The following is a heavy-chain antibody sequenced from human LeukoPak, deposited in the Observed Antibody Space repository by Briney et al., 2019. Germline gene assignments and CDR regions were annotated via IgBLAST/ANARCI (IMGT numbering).Heavy chain of an antibody. J-gene: IGHJ4*02. CDR2: ISGSGGNT. CDR3: ARARPSMWIDY. CDR1: GFTFSSYG. V-gene: IGHV3-23*01. Sequence: GGSLRLSCAASGFTFSSYGMSWVRQPPGKGLEWVSIISGSGGNTSYADSVKGRFTISRDISKNTLYLQMNSLRAEDTAVYYCARARPSMWIDYWGQGTLVTVSS. D-gene: IGHD5-12*01.